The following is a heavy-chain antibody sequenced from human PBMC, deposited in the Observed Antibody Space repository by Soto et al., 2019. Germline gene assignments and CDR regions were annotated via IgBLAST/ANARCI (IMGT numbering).Heavy chain of an antibody. Sequence: SETLSLTCTVSGGSISSYYWSWIRQPPGKGLEWIGYIYYSGSTNYNPSLKSRVTISVDTSKNQVALKLSSVTAADTAVYYCVRRLLAAAGKYYYYYGMDVGGQGTTVTVSS. CDR1: GGSISSYY. D-gene: IGHD6-13*01. V-gene: IGHV4-59*08. CDR3: VRRLLAAAGKYYYYYGMDV. J-gene: IGHJ6*02. CDR2: IYYSGST.